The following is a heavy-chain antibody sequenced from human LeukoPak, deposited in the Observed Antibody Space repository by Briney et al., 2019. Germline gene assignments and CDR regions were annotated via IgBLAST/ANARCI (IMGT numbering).Heavy chain of an antibody. D-gene: IGHD3-10*01. V-gene: IGHV1-69*13. CDR3: ARAPLKDSMVLDY. J-gene: IGHJ4*02. Sequence: ASVKVSCKASGGTFSSYAISWVRQAPGQGLEWMGGIIPIFGTANYAQKFQGRVTITADESTSTAYMELSSLRSEDTAVYYCARAPLKDSMVLDYWGQGTLVTVSS. CDR1: GGTFSSYA. CDR2: IIPIFGTA.